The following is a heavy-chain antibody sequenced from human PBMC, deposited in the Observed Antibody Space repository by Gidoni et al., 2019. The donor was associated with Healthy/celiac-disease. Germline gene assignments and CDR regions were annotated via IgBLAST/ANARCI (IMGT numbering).Heavy chain of an antibody. V-gene: IGHV3-30*09. CDR1: SYA. CDR3: ARDYERWLRFPACADY. J-gene: IGHJ4*02. D-gene: IGHD5-12*01. CDR2: ISRDGSSE. Sequence: SYAMHWVRQAPGKGLEWVAVISRDGSSEYYADSVKGRFAISRDNSKNTLYLQMNSLRPEDTAVYFCARDYERWLRFPACADYWGQGTLVTVSS.